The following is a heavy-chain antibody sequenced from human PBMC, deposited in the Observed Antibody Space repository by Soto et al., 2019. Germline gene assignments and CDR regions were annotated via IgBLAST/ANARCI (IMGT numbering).Heavy chain of an antibody. V-gene: IGHV4-30-2*01. CDR1: GGSISSGGYS. J-gene: IGHJ4*02. Sequence: PSETLSLTCAVSGGSISSGGYSWSWIRQPPGKGLEWIGYIYHSGSTYYNPSLKSRVTISVDRSKNQFPLKLSSVTAADTAVYYCARDLDYWGQATLVTVSS. CDR3: ARDLDY. CDR2: IYHSGST.